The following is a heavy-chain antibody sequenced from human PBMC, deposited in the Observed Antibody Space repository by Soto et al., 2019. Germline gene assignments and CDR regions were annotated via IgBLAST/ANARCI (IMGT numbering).Heavy chain of an antibody. CDR3: ARTPRAQMIVLEEATWFDY. Sequence: QVQLVQSGAEVKRPGASLKVSCKASGYTFTSYGFNWVRQAPGQGLEWMGWISPYNGDTNYAQKFQGRVTLTTDTSTSTAYMELRSLTYDDTAVYYCARTPRAQMIVLEEATWFDYCCQVTLGTVSS. J-gene: IGHJ4*02. V-gene: IGHV1-18*01. CDR1: GYTFTSYG. D-gene: IGHD3-22*01. CDR2: ISPYNGDT.